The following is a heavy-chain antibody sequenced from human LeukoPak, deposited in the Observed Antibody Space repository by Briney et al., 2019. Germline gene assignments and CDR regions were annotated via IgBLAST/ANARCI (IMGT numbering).Heavy chain of an antibody. V-gene: IGHV5-10-1*01. J-gene: IGHJ5*02. D-gene: IGHD4-11*01. CDR2: IVPSDSYT. CDR1: GYSFTSYW. Sequence: GESLRISCKGSGYSFTSYWISWVRQMPGKGLEWMGRIVPSDSYTNSSPSFQGHVTISADKSISTAYLQWSSLKASDTAIYHCARGMSLNSWFDAWGQGTQVTVTS. CDR3: ARGMSLNSWFDA.